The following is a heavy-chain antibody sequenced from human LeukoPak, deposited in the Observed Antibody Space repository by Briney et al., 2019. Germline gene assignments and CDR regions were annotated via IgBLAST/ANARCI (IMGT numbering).Heavy chain of an antibody. V-gene: IGHV7-4-1*02. CDR1: GYTLTKLS. J-gene: IGHJ2*01. CDR2: INTNTGNP. D-gene: IGHD5-18*01. CDR3: ARDQRGDSYGFDL. Sequence: ASVKVSCKVSGYTLTKLSMHWVRQAPGQGLEWMGWINTNTGNPTYAQGFTGRFVFSLDTSVSTAYLQISSLKAEDTAVYYCARDQRGDSYGFDLWGRGTLVTVSS.